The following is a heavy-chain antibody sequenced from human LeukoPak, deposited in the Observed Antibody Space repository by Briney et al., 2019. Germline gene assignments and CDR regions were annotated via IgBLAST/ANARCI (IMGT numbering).Heavy chain of an antibody. CDR1: GGTFSSYA. CDR2: INPSGGST. D-gene: IGHD1-26*01. J-gene: IGHJ4*02. CDR3: ARDSGSYSPFDY. V-gene: IGHV1-46*01. Sequence: ASVKVSCKASGGTFSSYAISWVRQAPGQGLEWMGIINPSGGSTSYAQKFQGRVTMTRDTSTSTVYMELSSLRSEDTAVYYCARDSGSYSPFDYWGQGTLVTVSS.